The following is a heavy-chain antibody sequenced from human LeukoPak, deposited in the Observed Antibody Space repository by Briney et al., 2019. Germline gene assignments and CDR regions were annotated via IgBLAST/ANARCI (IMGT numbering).Heavy chain of an antibody. CDR3: ARDLDTAMVRLGDY. J-gene: IGHJ4*02. V-gene: IGHV3-7*01. Sequence: GGSLRLSCAASGFTFSSYWMSWVRQAPGKGLEWVANIKQDGSEKYYVDSVKGRFTISRDNAKNSLYLQMSSLRAEDTAVYYCARDLDTAMVRLGDYWGQGTLVTVSS. CDR1: GFTFSSYW. CDR2: IKQDGSEK. D-gene: IGHD5-18*01.